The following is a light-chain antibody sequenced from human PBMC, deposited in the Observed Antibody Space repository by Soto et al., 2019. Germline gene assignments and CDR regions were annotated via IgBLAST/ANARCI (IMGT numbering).Light chain of an antibody. J-gene: IGLJ1*01. CDR1: SSDVGSYYR. Sequence: QSALTQPPSVSGSPGQSVTISCTGTSSDVGSYYRVSWYQQSPGTAPKLMIYEVSNRPSGVPDRFSGSKSGNTASLTISGLQAEDEADYYCSSYTSSSTDDFGTGTKLTVL. V-gene: IGLV2-18*02. CDR3: SSYTSSSTDD. CDR2: EVS.